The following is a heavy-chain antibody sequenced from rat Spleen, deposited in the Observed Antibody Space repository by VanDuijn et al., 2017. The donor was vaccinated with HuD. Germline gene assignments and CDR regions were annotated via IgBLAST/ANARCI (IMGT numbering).Heavy chain of an antibody. V-gene: IGHV5-25*01. CDR2: INTSGDNT. CDR3: ATYGGFIDY. CDR1: GFTFSNYD. J-gene: IGHJ2*01. Sequence: EVHLVESGGGLVQPGRSLKVSCVVSGFTFSNYDMAWVRQAPTRGLEWVASINTSGDNTYYGDSVKGRFTVSRDDAKSTLHLQMDSLTSEDTATYYCATYGGFIDYWGQGVVVTVSS. D-gene: IGHD1-11*01.